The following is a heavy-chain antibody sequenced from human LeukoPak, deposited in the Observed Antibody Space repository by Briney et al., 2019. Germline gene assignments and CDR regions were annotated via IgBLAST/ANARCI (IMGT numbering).Heavy chain of an antibody. D-gene: IGHD1-26*01. CDR1: GFTFSTSA. J-gene: IGHJ5*02. Sequence: GGSLRLSCAASGFTFSTSAMSWVRQAPGKGLEWVSGISGSGDSTYYADSVKGRFTISRDNAKNSLYLQMNSLRAEDTAVYYCASSGSYYGWFDPWGQGTLVTVSS. CDR3: ASSGSYYGWFDP. V-gene: IGHV3-23*01. CDR2: ISGSGDST.